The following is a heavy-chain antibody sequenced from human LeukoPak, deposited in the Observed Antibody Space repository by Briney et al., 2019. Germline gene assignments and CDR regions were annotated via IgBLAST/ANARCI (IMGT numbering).Heavy chain of an antibody. V-gene: IGHV4-59*01. CDR2: VDYSGST. D-gene: IGHD2-21*02. CDR3: ARLQDSDTAYVDC. CDR1: GGSISNYH. Sequence: SETLSLTCTVSGGSISNYHWSWMRQPPGKGLEWIGYVDYSGSTNYSPSLKSRISISVDTSKNQFSLKLRSVTAADTAVYYCARLQDSDTAYVDCWGQGPLATVSS. J-gene: IGHJ4*02.